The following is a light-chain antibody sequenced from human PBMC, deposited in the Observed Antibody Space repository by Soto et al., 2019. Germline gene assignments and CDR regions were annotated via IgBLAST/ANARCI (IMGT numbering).Light chain of an antibody. CDR3: QQYDNLWT. Sequence: DIQMTQSPSTLSASVGDRVTISCRASQTIGSWLAWYQQKPGKAPKLLIYKASTLESGVPSRFSGSGSGTEFTLTISSLQPDDLATYYCQQYDNLWTFGQGTKVEIK. CDR2: KAS. CDR1: QTIGSW. V-gene: IGKV1-5*03. J-gene: IGKJ1*01.